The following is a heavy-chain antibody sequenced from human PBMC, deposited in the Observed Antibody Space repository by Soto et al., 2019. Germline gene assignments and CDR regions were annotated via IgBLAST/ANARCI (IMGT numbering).Heavy chain of an antibody. Sequence: SLTCTVSGGSISSSSYYWGWIRQPPGKGLEWIGSIYYSGSTYYNLSLKSRVTISVDTSKNQFSLKLSSVTAADTAVYYCARLPHAYDFWSGYSRKNNWFDPWGQGTLVTVSS. V-gene: IGHV4-39*01. CDR3: ARLPHAYDFWSGYSRKNNWFDP. CDR2: IYYSGST. CDR1: GGSISSSSYY. J-gene: IGHJ5*02. D-gene: IGHD3-3*01.